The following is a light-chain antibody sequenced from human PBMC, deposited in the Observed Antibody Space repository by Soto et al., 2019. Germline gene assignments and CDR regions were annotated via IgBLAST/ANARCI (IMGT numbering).Light chain of an antibody. V-gene: IGKV3-15*01. CDR2: GAS. CDR1: QRVSSN. Sequence: EIVMTQYPATLSVSPGERATLSCRASQRVSSNLAWYQQKPGQAPSLLIYGASTRTTDIPGRFSGSGSGTDFALTIRSLQSEDFAIYHCQQYHDWPRTFGQGTKVEI. CDR3: QQYHDWPRT. J-gene: IGKJ1*01.